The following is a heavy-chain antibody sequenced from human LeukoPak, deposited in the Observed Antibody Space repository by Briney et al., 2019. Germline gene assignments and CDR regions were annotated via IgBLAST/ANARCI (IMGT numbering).Heavy chain of an antibody. Sequence: SETLSLTCTVSCDSISSSSYYWGWIRQPPGKGLEWIGSIYYSGSTYYNPSLKSRVTISVDTSKNQFSLKLSSVTAADTAVYYCARAILSGYPDSWGQGTLVIVFS. CDR3: ARAILSGYPDS. J-gene: IGHJ4*02. CDR2: IYYSGST. V-gene: IGHV4-39*07. D-gene: IGHD3-3*01. CDR1: CDSISSSSYY.